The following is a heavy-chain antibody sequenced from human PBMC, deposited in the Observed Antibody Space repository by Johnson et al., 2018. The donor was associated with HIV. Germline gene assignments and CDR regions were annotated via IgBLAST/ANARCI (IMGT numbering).Heavy chain of an antibody. D-gene: IGHD6-13*01. J-gene: IGHJ3*02. V-gene: IGHV3-11*01. CDR2: ISTSGDTT. Sequence: QVQLVESGGDLVKPGGSLRLSCAASGFTFSDYCMSWIRQAPGKGLEWVSYISTSGDTTYYADSVKGRFTISRDTAENSLYLQMNSLRAEDTAVYYCAREGWNSSSWYRMSAVDIWGQGTMVTVSS. CDR3: AREGWNSSSWYRMSAVDI. CDR1: GFTFSDYC.